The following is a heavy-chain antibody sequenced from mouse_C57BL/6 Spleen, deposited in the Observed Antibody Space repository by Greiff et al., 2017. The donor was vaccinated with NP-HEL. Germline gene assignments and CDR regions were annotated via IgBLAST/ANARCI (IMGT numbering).Heavy chain of an antibody. Sequence: VQLQQPGAELVMPGASVKLSCKASGYTFTSYWMHWVKQRPGQGLEWIGEIYPSDSYSNYIQKFKGKATLTVDKSSRPAYMQLSSLTSEDSAVYYCARSSYYYGSSNWDFDVWGTATTVTAS. CDR2: IYPSDSYS. CDR3: ARSSYYYGSSNWDFDV. D-gene: IGHD1-1*01. V-gene: IGHV1-69*01. J-gene: IGHJ1*03. CDR1: GYTFTSYW.